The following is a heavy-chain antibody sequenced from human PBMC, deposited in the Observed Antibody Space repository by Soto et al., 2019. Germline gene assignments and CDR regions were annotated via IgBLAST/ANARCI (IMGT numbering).Heavy chain of an antibody. V-gene: IGHV4-30-4*01. CDR2: IYYSGST. D-gene: IGHD6-13*01. CDR3: ATGRLSSWYVESDY. Sequence: PSETLSLTCTVSGGSISSGDYYWSWIRQPPGKGLEWIGYIYYSGSTYYNPSLKSRVTISVDTSKNQFSLKLSSVTAADTAVYYCATGRLSSWYVESDYWGQGTLVTVSS. CDR1: GGSISSGDYY. J-gene: IGHJ4*02.